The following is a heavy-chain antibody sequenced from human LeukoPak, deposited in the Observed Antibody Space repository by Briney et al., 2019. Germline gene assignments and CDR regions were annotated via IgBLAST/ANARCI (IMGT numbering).Heavy chain of an antibody. CDR2: ISSSSTYI. D-gene: IGHD6-13*01. Sequence: PGGSLRLSCAASGFTFSDYSMNWVRLAPGKGLEWVSSISSSSTYISYADSMRGRFTISRDNAKNSLYLQVGSLRAEDTAVYYCARDSRTAAVDQLDYWGQGTLVTVS. V-gene: IGHV3-21*01. CDR3: ARDSRTAAVDQLDY. J-gene: IGHJ4*02. CDR1: GFTFSDYS.